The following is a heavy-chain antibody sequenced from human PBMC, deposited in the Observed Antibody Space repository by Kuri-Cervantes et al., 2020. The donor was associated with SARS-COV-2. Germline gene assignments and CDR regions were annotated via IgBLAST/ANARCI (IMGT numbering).Heavy chain of an antibody. V-gene: IGHV1-2*04. CDR1: GHTFTDYG. CDR3: ARGMVRGIIQYYYYAMDV. J-gene: IGHJ6*02. D-gene: IGHD3-10*01. CDR2: INPNSGGT. Sequence: ASVKVSCKASGHTFTDYGIHWVRQAPGEGLEWMGWINPNSGGTNYAQKFQGWVTMTRDTSISTAYMELSRLRSDDTAVYYCARGMVRGIIQYYYYAMDVWGQGTTVTVSS.